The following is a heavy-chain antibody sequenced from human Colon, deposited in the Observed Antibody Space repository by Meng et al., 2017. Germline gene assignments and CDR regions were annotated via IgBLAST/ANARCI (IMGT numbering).Heavy chain of an antibody. D-gene: IGHD2-15*01. CDR3: TTGWNF. Sequence: ESLKIPCAASGFTFTNARMHWVRQAPGRGLEWVGRIKSKTDGGTIDYAAPVKGRFTISRDDSKKILYLQMNSLKTDDTAVYYCTTGWNFWGQGTLVTVSS. J-gene: IGHJ4*02. CDR2: IKSKTDGGTI. V-gene: IGHV3-15*07. CDR1: GFTFTNAR.